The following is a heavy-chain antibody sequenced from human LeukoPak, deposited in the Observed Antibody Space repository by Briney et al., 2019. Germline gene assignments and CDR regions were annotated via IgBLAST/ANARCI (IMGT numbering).Heavy chain of an antibody. CDR3: ARVGGYTYGTEYFQD. CDR1: GFTFSSYG. D-gene: IGHD5-18*01. Sequence: GGSLRLSCAASGFTFSSYGMHWVRQAPGKGLEWVAFIHYDGTNQYYADSVKGRFTISRDNSKNTLYLQMNSLRAEDTALYYCARVGGYTYGTEYFQDWGQGTLVTVSS. CDR2: IHYDGTNQ. J-gene: IGHJ1*01. V-gene: IGHV3-30*02.